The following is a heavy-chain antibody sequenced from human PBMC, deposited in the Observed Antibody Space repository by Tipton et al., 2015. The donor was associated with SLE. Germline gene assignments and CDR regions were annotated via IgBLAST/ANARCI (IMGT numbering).Heavy chain of an antibody. Sequence: SLRLSCAVSGFTFDDHTMHWVRQAPGKGLEWVSLISWDGSHTLYADSVKGRVTISRDNTKNSLFLQMNSLSTEDTALYYCARARTGTTFDPFDIWGQGTMVTVSS. D-gene: IGHD1-1*01. J-gene: IGHJ3*02. CDR3: ARARTGTTFDPFDI. CDR1: GFTFDDHT. V-gene: IGHV3-43*01. CDR2: ISWDGSHT.